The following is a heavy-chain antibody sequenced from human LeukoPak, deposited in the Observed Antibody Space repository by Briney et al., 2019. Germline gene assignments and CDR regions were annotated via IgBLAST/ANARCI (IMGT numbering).Heavy chain of an antibody. CDR3: AKRSSGNYFDY. CDR1: GFTFSNYA. CDR2: ISGSGGST. Sequence: PGGSLRLSCAASGFTFSNYAMSWVRQAPGKGLEWVSTISGSGGSTYYADSVKGRFTISRDNSNNTLYLQMNSLRAEDTAVYYCAKRSSGNYFDYWGQGTLVTVSS. J-gene: IGHJ4*02. D-gene: IGHD1-26*01. V-gene: IGHV3-23*01.